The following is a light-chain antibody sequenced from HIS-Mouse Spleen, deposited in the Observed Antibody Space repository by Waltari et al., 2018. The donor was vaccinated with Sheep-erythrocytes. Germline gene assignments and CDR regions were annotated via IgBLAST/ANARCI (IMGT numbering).Light chain of an antibody. CDR1: SSDVGGYNY. Sequence: QSALTQPRSVSGSPGQSVTISCTGTSSDVGGYNYVSWYQQHPGKAPKPMIYDVSKRPSGVPDRFSGSKSGNTASLTISGLQAEDEADYYCQAWDSSTAVFGGGTKLTVL. CDR3: QAWDSSTAV. J-gene: IGLJ2*01. V-gene: IGLV2-11*01. CDR2: DVS.